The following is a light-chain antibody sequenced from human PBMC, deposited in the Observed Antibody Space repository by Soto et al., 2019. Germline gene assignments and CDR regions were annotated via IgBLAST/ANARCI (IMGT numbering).Light chain of an antibody. V-gene: IGKV1-27*01. Sequence: DIQMTQSPSSLSASVGDRVTITCRASQGIRHYLAWYQQKPGKVPKLLIYDASKLQSGIPSRFRGGGSGTEFTLTISSLEPEDFAVYYCQHRTNWPLTFGGGTKVDIK. CDR1: QGIRHY. CDR3: QHRTNWPLT. CDR2: DAS. J-gene: IGKJ4*01.